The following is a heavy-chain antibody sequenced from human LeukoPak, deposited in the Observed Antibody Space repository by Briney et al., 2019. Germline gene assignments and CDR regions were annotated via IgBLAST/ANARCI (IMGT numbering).Heavy chain of an antibody. J-gene: IGHJ2*01. Sequence: SETLSLTCAVYGGSLSGYYWSWIRQTPGQGLERIGVINHCGSTNYNPSVTRRVTISVNTSKNQFSLKSSSVPAADTPVSYFARGRYCSGGSCPKYFDLWGRGTLVTVSS. CDR1: GGSLSGYY. D-gene: IGHD2-15*01. V-gene: IGHV4-34*01. CDR3: ARGRYCSGGSCPKYFDL. CDR2: INHCGST.